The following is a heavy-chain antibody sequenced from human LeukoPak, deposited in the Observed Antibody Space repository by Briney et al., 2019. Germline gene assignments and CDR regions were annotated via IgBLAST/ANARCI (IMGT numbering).Heavy chain of an antibody. D-gene: IGHD6-19*01. Sequence: GGSLRLSCVGSGFTFSTYAIHWVRQAPGKGLEYVSAISGNGGRTYYGNSVKGRFTVSRDNSKNTVYLQMGGLRPEDMAVYYCARGGPINSGWFSIFEYFHHWGQGTLVVVSS. CDR1: GFTFSTYA. V-gene: IGHV3-64*01. CDR2: ISGNGGRT. J-gene: IGHJ1*01. CDR3: ARGGPINSGWFSIFEYFHH.